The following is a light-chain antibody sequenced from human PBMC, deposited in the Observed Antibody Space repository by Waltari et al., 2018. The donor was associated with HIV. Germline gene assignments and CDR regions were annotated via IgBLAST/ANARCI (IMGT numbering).Light chain of an antibody. J-gene: IGLJ3*02. CDR2: RNN. CDR1: SSNIGNNF. V-gene: IGLV1-47*01. Sequence: QSVLTQPPSASGTPGQRVAISCSGSSSNIGNNFVYWYQHLPGTTPKLLISRNNQRPPGVPGRFSGSKSGTSASLAISGLRSEDEADYYCTSWDDSLSGWMFGGGTTLTVL. CDR3: TSWDDSLSGWM.